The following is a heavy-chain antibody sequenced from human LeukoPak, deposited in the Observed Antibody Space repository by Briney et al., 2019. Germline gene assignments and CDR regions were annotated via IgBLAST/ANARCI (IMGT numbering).Heavy chain of an antibody. D-gene: IGHD4-11*01. Sequence: AGGSLRLSCAGSGCTFSSYAMSWVRQAPGKGLEWVSAISGSGGSTYYADSVKGRFTISRDNSKNTLYLQMNSLRAEDTAVYYCAKHDYSNYGAFDYWGQGTLVTVSS. CDR3: AKHDYSNYGAFDY. CDR2: ISGSGGST. J-gene: IGHJ4*02. CDR1: GCTFSSYA. V-gene: IGHV3-23*01.